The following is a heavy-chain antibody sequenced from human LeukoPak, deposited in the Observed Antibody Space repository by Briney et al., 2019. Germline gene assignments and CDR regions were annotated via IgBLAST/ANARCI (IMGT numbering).Heavy chain of an antibody. CDR1: GFSFSSYA. V-gene: IGHV3-23*01. CDR2: ISGGDGST. D-gene: IGHD3-16*01. J-gene: IGHJ4*02. CDR3: AKDGGQGADY. Sequence: PGGSLRLSCAASGFSFSSYAMSWVPHAPGKGLEWVSGISGGDGSTQYADSLKGRLTISRDISKNTLYLQMNSLRAEDMAVYYCAKDGGQGADYWGQGTRVSVSS.